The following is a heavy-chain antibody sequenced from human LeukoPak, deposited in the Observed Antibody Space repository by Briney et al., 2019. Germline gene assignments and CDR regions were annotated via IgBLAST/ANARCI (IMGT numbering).Heavy chain of an antibody. V-gene: IGHV1-2*02. D-gene: IGHD3-16*01. CDR1: GYTFTGYY. J-gene: IGHJ4*02. CDR2: INPNSGDT. Sequence: ATVKVSCKASGYTFTGYYMHWVRQAPGQGLGWMGWINPNSGDTKYAQKLQGRFTMTRDTSISTAYMELSRLRSDDTAVYYCATQRGSYRWGTDFDYWGQGTLVTVSS. CDR3: ATQRGSYRWGTDFDY.